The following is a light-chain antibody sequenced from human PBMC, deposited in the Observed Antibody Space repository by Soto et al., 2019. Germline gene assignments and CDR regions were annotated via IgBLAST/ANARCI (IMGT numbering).Light chain of an antibody. V-gene: IGKV1-33*01. CDR3: HQYYILPLT. J-gene: IGKJ5*01. CDR1: QEISNY. Sequence: QVTRSRPSLSVXVGDXVTIXXQASQEISNYLHCCQQKPGKAPQLPIFYVSNLKTGVPSRFSGRGSGTDFALTISSLEPEDIAPYYCHQYYILPLTFGQGTPTEIK. CDR2: YVS.